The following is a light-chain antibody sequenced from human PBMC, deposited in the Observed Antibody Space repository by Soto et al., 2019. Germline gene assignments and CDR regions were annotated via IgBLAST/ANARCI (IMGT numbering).Light chain of an antibody. CDR1: YSNIGSNF. CDR2: SIN. Sequence: QSVLTQPPSASATPGQTVTISCSGRYSNIGSNFVSWYQRLPGTAPKLLIYSINQRPSGVPDRFSGSKSGTSASLTISGLQSEDEADYFCSSWDDSLDGPAFGGGTKVTVL. J-gene: IGLJ3*02. CDR3: SSWDDSLDGPA. V-gene: IGLV1-44*01.